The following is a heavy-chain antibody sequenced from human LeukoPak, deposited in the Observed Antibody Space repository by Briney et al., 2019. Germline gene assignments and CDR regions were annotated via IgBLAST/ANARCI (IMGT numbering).Heavy chain of an antibody. D-gene: IGHD3-16*01. CDR3: ARDGSHRGGWFDP. V-gene: IGHV4-31*03. CDR2: IHYSGST. J-gene: IGHJ5*02. Sequence: SETLSLTCTVSGGSISSGGYYWSWIRQHPGKGLEWIGYIHYSGSTYYNPSLKSRVTISVDTSKNQFSLKLSSVTAADTAVYYCARDGSHRGGWFDPWGQGTLVTVSS. CDR1: GGSISSGGYY.